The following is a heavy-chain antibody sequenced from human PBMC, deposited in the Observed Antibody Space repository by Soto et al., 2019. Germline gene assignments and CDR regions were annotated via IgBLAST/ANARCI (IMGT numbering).Heavy chain of an antibody. D-gene: IGHD2-15*01. CDR1: GGSISSSSYY. CDR3: ASPRRIGYCSGGSCSDAFDS. J-gene: IGHJ3*02. V-gene: IGHV4-39*01. Sequence: PSETLSLTCTVSGGSISSSSYYWGWIRQPPGKGLEWFGSIYYSGSTYYNPSLKSRVTISVDTSKNQFSLKLSSVTAADSAVYYRASPRRIGYCSGGSCSDAFDSWGQGKMVTVAS. CDR2: IYYSGST.